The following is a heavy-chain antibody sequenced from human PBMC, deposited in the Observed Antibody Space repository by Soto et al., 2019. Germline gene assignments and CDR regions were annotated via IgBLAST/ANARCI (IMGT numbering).Heavy chain of an antibody. J-gene: IGHJ6*02. CDR3: ARDPADYYGSGRYPYPYGMDV. V-gene: IGHV5-10-1*01. D-gene: IGHD3-10*01. Sequence: GESLKISCKGSGYSFTSYWISWVRQMPGKGLEWMGRIDPSDSYTNYSPSFQGHVTISADKSISTAYLQWSSLKASDTAMYYCARDPADYYGSGRYPYPYGMDVWGQGTTVTVSS. CDR1: GYSFTSYW. CDR2: IDPSDSYT.